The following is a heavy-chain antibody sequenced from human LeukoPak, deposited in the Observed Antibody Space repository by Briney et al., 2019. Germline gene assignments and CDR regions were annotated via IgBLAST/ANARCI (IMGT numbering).Heavy chain of an antibody. CDR3: ARHGTDSGGYLPLDY. D-gene: IGHD3-22*01. Sequence: SETLSLTCTVSGGSISSYYWSWIRQPPGKGLEWIGYIYYSGSTNYNPSLKSRVTISVDTSKNQFSLKLSSVTAADTAVYYCARHGTDSGGYLPLDYWGQGTLVTVSS. CDR1: GGSISSYY. V-gene: IGHV4-59*08. CDR2: IYYSGST. J-gene: IGHJ4*02.